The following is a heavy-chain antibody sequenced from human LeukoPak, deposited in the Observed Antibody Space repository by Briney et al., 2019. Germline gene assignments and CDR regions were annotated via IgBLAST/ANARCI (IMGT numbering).Heavy chain of an antibody. J-gene: IGHJ4*02. CDR2: ISPSGGAI. CDR3: ASGIRERGFDY. CDR1: GFTFRRYG. Sequence: GGSLRLSCAASGFTFRRYGMNWVRQAPGRGLEWVSSISPSGGAIFYAESLRGRFTISRDNAKNSLFLQMNTLRAEDTAVYFCASGIRERGFDYWGQGTLVTVSS. V-gene: IGHV3-21*01. D-gene: IGHD1-1*01.